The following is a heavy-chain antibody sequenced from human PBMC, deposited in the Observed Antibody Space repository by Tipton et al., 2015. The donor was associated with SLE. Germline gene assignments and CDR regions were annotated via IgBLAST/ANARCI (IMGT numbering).Heavy chain of an antibody. CDR2: IYTSGST. D-gene: IGHD3-10*01. CDR3: ARESSGYMDV. Sequence: TLSLTCTVSGGSVSSPYWWTWVRQPAGKGLEWIGRIYTSGSTNYNPSLKSRVTISVDTSKNQFSMKLSSVTAADTAVYYCARESSGYMDVWGKGTTVTVSS. CDR1: GGSVSSPYW. J-gene: IGHJ6*03. V-gene: IGHV4-61*02.